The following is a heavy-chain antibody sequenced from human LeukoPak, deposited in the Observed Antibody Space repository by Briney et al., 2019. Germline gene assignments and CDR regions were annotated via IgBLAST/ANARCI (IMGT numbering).Heavy chain of an antibody. Sequence: GRSLRLSCEVSGFTFGDYGMHWVRQAPGKGLQWLAVVWANGNTKYYADSVKGRFTIPRDNSKNTLHLQIDSLRAEDTATYYCTRDNANRAYDYWGQGTLVTVSS. D-gene: IGHD2-2*01. CDR3: TRDNANRAYDY. CDR2: VWANGNTK. V-gene: IGHV3-33*01. CDR1: GFTFGDYG. J-gene: IGHJ4*02.